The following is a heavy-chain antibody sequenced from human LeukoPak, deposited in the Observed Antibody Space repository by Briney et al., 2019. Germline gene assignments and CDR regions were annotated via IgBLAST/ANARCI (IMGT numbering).Heavy chain of an antibody. CDR2: TYYSGST. CDR3: ARGDSSSWHLDY. Sequence: PSQTLSLTCTVSGGSISSGGYHWSWIRQHPGKGLEWIGYTYYSGSTYYNPSLKSRVTISVDTSKNQFSLKLSSVTAADTAVYYCARGDSSSWHLDYWGQGTLVTVSS. V-gene: IGHV4-31*03. D-gene: IGHD6-13*01. J-gene: IGHJ4*02. CDR1: GGSISSGGYH.